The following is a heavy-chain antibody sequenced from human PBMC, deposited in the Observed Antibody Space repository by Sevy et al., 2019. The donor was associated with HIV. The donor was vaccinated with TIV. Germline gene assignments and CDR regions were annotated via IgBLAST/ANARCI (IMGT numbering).Heavy chain of an antibody. J-gene: IGHJ3*01. D-gene: IGHD3-22*01. CDR1: GASITSSIYY. Sequence: SETLSLTCSVSGASITSSIYYWAWIRQSPAKGLEWFGSIHHSGSTYYNLSLKSRVTISVDTSKNHFSLKMNSVTAADTAVYYCAKHFSHYFDNSGYGEAFDVWGQGTKVTVSS. CDR3: AKHFSHYFDNSGYGEAFDV. CDR2: IHHSGST. V-gene: IGHV4-39*01.